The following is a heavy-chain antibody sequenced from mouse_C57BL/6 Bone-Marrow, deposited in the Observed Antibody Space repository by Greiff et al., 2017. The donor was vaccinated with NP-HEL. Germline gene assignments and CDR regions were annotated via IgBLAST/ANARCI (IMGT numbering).Heavy chain of an antibody. CDR2: ISYDGSN. V-gene: IGHV3-6*01. J-gene: IGHJ2*01. Sequence: EVKLQESGPGLVKPSQSLSLTCSVTGYSITSGYYWNWIRQFPGNKLEWMGYISYDGSNNYNPSLKNRISFTRDTSKNQFFLKLNSVTTEDTATYYCARGLLFDYWGQGTTLTVSS. D-gene: IGHD1-1*01. CDR3: ARGLLFDY. CDR1: GYSITSGYY.